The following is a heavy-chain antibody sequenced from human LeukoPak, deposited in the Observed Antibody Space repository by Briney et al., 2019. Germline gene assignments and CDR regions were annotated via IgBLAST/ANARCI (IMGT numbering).Heavy chain of an antibody. CDR1: GFSFNSAA. V-gene: IGHV3-23*01. J-gene: IGHJ4*02. Sequence: GGSMRLSCAASGFSFNSAAMTWVRQAPGKGLEWVSLVSSSGANTYYADSVKGRFTISRDNSKNTVYLQMNSLRAEDTAIYYCAKDIQGSYWGQGTLVTVSS. CDR2: VSSSGANT. CDR3: AKDIQGSY. D-gene: IGHD2-21*01.